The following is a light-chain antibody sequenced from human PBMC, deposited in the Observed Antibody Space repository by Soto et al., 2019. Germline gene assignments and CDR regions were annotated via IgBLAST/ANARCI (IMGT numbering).Light chain of an antibody. Sequence: EVVMTQSPATLSVSPGERATLSCRASQSVSSNLAWYQQRPGQAPRLLIYGTSSRATGIPDRFSGSGSGTDFTLTISRLEPEDFAAYFCQRYGSSPLITFGQGTRLEIK. V-gene: IGKV3-20*01. CDR2: GTS. CDR1: QSVSSN. J-gene: IGKJ5*01. CDR3: QRYGSSPLIT.